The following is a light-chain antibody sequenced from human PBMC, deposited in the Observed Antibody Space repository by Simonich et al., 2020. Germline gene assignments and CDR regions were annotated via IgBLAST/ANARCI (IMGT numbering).Light chain of an antibody. CDR2: EDN. J-gene: IGLJ1*01. Sequence: NFMLTQPHSVSESPGKTVTISCTRSRGSIASNYVQWYQQPPGSSPTTVIYEDNQRPSGVPDRFSGSIDSSANSASLTIAGLKTEDEADYYCQSYDSSNHYVFGTGTKVTVL. CDR1: RGSIASNY. V-gene: IGLV6-57*01. CDR3: QSYDSSNHYV.